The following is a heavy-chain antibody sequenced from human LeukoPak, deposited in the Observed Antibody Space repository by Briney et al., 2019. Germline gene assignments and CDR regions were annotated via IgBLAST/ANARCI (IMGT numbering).Heavy chain of an antibody. D-gene: IGHD2-15*01. CDR3: ARHVDGYYYYGMDV. CDR2: IYYSGNT. CDR1: GGSISSGGYY. V-gene: IGHV4-39*01. J-gene: IGHJ6*02. Sequence: SETLSLTCTVSGGSISSGGYYWSWIRRHPGKGLEWIGYIYYSGNTYYNPPLKSRVTISADTSKNQFSLKLSSVTAADTAVYYCARHVDGYYYYGMDVWGQGTTVTVSS.